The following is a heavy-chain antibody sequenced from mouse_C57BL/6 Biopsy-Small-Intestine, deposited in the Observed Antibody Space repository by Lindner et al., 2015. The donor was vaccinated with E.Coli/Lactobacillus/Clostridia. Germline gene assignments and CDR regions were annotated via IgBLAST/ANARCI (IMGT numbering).Heavy chain of an antibody. V-gene: IGHV10-1*01. CDR1: GFSFNTYA. Sequence: VQLQESGGGLVQPKGSLKLSCAASGFSFNTYAMNWVRQAPGKGLEWVARIRSKSNNYATYYADSVKDRFTISRDDSQSMVYLQMNNLKTEDSAMYYCVRNWDGFAYWGQGTLVTVSA. CDR3: VRNWDGFAY. J-gene: IGHJ3*01. D-gene: IGHD4-1*01. CDR2: IRSKSNNYAT.